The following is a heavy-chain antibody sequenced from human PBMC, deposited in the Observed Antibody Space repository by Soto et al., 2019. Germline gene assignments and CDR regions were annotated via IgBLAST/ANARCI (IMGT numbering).Heavy chain of an antibody. CDR2: IKQDGSEK. CDR3: ASSYDSSGSAHLI. V-gene: IGHV3-7*01. J-gene: IGHJ1*01. D-gene: IGHD3-22*01. CDR1: GFTFSSYW. Sequence: GGSLRLSCAASGFTFSSYWMSWVRQAPGKGLEWVANIKQDGSEKYYVDSVKGRFTISRDNAKNSLYLQMNSLRAEDTAVYYCASSYDSSGSAHLIWGQGALVTVSS.